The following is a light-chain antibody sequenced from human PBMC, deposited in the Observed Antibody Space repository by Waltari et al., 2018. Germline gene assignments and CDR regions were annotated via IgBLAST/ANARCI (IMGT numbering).Light chain of an antibody. CDR1: SSNIGSNT. V-gene: IGLV1-44*01. J-gene: IGLJ2*01. CDR2: NNY. Sequence: QSVLTQPPSASGTPGQRVTISCSGSSSNIGSNTVNWYQPRPGSAPKLLSSNNYQRPSGCPDRFPGSKPGTSASLAISGLQSEDEADYYCAAWDDSLNGVVFGGGTKLTVL. CDR3: AAWDDSLNGVV.